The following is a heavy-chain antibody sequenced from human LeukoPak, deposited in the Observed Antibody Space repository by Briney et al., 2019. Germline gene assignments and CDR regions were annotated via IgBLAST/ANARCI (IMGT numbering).Heavy chain of an antibody. V-gene: IGHV5-51*01. CDR3: ARHGEYCGGDCYAGMDV. J-gene: IGHJ6*02. Sequence: GESLKISCKGSGYSFTSYWIGWARQMPGKGLEWMGIIYPGDSDTRYSPSFQGQVTISADKSISTAYLQWSSLKASDTAMYYCARHGEYCGGDCYAGMDVWGQGTTVTVSS. CDR2: IYPGDSDT. D-gene: IGHD2-21*02. CDR1: GYSFTSYW.